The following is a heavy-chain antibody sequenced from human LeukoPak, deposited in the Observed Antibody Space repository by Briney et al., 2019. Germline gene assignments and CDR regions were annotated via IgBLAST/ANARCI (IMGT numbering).Heavy chain of an antibody. CDR3: AREVITAAAEINDAFDM. D-gene: IGHD6-13*01. J-gene: IGHJ3*02. CDR1: DDSIHNHI. Sequence: SETLSLTCTVSDDSIHNHIWNWIRQPAGKGLEWIGRVYTSGTTDYNPSLRSRATISVDRSKNQFSLNLSSVTAADTAIYYCAREVITAAAEINDAFDMWGQGTMVTVSS. CDR2: VYTSGTT. V-gene: IGHV4-4*07.